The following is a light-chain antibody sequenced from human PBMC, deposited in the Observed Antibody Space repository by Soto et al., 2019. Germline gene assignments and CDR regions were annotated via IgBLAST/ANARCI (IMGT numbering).Light chain of an antibody. V-gene: IGKV1-8*01. CDR3: QQYTSYPWT. CDR2: EAS. Sequence: AIRMTQSPSAFSASTGDRVSITCRATQDIGTYLAWFQQKAGKAPKLLIYEASRLESGVPSRISGSGSGTEFTLTISSLQPDDFATYYCQQYTSYPWTFGQGTTVDIK. J-gene: IGKJ1*01. CDR1: QDIGTY.